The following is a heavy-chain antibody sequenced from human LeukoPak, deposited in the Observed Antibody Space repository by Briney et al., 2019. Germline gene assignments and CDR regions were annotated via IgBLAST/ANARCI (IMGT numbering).Heavy chain of an antibody. CDR3: AKQWIQLWSPPDY. D-gene: IGHD5-18*01. V-gene: IGHV3-23*01. CDR1: GFTFSSYA. Sequence: GGSLRLSCAAPGFTFSSYAMSWVRQAPGKGLEWVSAISGSGGSTYYADSVKGRFTISRDNSTNTLFLQMNSLRAEDTAVYYCAKQWIQLWSPPDYWGQGTLVTVSS. CDR2: ISGSGGST. J-gene: IGHJ4*02.